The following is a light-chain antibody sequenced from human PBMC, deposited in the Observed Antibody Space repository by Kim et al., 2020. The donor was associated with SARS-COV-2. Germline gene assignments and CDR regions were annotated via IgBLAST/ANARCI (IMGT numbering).Light chain of an antibody. Sequence: ENVLTQSPVTLSLSPGDRATLSCRASQSVSSNFLAWYQQKAGKAPRLVIYSASSRASGIPDRFSGSGSGTDFTLTISTLEPEDFAVYYCQQYATPPETFGQGTKVDIK. CDR3: QQYATPPET. V-gene: IGKV3-20*01. J-gene: IGKJ1*01. CDR1: QSVSSNF. CDR2: SAS.